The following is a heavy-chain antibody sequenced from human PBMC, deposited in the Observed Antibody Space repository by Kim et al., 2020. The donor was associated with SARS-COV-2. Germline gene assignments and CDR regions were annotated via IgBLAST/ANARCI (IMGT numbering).Heavy chain of an antibody. CDR3: ARGCIVVGNWFDP. D-gene: IGHD2-15*01. V-gene: IGHV4-39*07. CDR1: GGSISSSSYY. CDR2: IYYSGST. Sequence: SETLSLTCTVSGGSISSSSYYWGWIRQPPGKGLEWIGSIYYSGSTYYNPSLKSRVTISVDTSKNQFSLKLSSVTAADTAVYYCARGCIVVGNWFDPWGQGTLVTVSS. J-gene: IGHJ5*02.